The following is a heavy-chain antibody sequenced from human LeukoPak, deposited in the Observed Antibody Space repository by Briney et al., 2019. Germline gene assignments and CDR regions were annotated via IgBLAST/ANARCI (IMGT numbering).Heavy chain of an antibody. CDR3: ARSGSGWYWGPSHIDY. Sequence: VASVKVSCKASGYTFTSYYMRWVRQAPGQGLEWMGLINPTGGSTGYAQKFQGRVTMTRDMSTSTDYMELSSLRSEDTAVYYCARSGSGWYWGPSHIDYWGQGTLVTVSS. J-gene: IGHJ4*02. CDR2: INPTGGST. CDR1: GYTFTSYY. V-gene: IGHV1-46*01. D-gene: IGHD6-19*01.